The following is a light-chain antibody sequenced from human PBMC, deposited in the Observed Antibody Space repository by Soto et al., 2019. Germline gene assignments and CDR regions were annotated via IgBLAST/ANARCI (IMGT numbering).Light chain of an antibody. Sequence: EIVLTQSPATLSLSPGERATLSCRASENVYNYLAWYQQIPGQPPRLLIYDASNRAAGVPARFSGSGSGTDFTLTISSLQPEDFATYYCQQSYSTPWTFGQGTKVDIK. CDR3: QQSYSTPWT. CDR1: ENVYNY. V-gene: IGKV3-11*01. CDR2: DAS. J-gene: IGKJ1*01.